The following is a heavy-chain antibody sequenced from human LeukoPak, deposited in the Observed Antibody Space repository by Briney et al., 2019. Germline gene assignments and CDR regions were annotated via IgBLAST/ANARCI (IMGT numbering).Heavy chain of an antibody. D-gene: IGHD6-13*01. CDR1: GFTFSTYA. Sequence: PGRSLRLSCAASGFTFSTYAIHWVRQAPGKGLEYVSAISSNGGSTYYADSVKGRFTISRDNSKNTLYLQMSSLRPEDTAIYYCVKARSSYSSSWSWFDPWGQGTLVTVSS. J-gene: IGHJ5*02. CDR3: VKARSSYSSSWSWFDP. V-gene: IGHV3-64D*06. CDR2: ISSNGGST.